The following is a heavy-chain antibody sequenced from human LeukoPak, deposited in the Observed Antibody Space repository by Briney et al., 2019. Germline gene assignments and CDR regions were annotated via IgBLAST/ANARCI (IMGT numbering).Heavy chain of an antibody. CDR1: GYTFSGYY. CDR3: ASGLSSGWYVEYFQH. V-gene: IGHV1-2*02. Sequence: ASVKVSCKASGYTFSGYYMHWVRQAPGQGLEWMGWINPKSGGTNEAQKFHDRVTMTRDTSIRTAYMELSSLRSEDTAVYYCASGLSSGWYVEYFQHWGQGTLVTVSS. J-gene: IGHJ1*01. CDR2: INPKSGGT. D-gene: IGHD6-19*01.